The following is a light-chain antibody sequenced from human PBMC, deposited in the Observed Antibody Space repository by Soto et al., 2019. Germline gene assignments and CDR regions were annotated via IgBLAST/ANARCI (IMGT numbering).Light chain of an antibody. Sequence: EIVLTQSPGTLSLSPGESATLSCRASQSVSNNYLAWYQQKPGQAPRLLIYGASSRATGIPDRFSGSGSGTDFTLTISRLEPEDFAVYYCQQYGSSPPKTFGQGTKVDIK. V-gene: IGKV3-20*01. CDR3: QQYGSSPPKT. CDR1: QSVSNNY. CDR2: GAS. J-gene: IGKJ1*01.